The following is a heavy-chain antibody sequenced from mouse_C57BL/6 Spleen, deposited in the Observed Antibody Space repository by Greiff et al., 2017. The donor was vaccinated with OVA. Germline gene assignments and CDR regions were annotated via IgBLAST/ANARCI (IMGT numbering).Heavy chain of an antibody. D-gene: IGHD2-5*01. CDR2: INPNNGGT. V-gene: IGHV1-18*01. CDR3: ARRYYSNYVPYFDY. J-gene: IGHJ2*01. Sequence: VQLKQSGPELVKPGASVKIPCKASGYTFTDYNMDWVKQSHGKSLEWIGDINPNNGGTIYNQKFKGKATLTVDKSSSTAYMELRSLTSEDTAVYYCARRYYSNYVPYFDYWGQGTTLTVSS. CDR1: GYTFTDYN.